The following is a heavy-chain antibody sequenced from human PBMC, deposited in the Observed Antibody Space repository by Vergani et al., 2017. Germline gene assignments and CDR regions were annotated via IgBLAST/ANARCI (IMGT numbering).Heavy chain of an antibody. CDR2: IRYDGSNK. CDR1: GFTFSSYG. J-gene: IGHJ6*03. Sequence: QVQLVESGGGVVQPGGSLRLSCAASGFTFSSYGMHWVRQAPGKGLEWVAFIRYDGSNKYYADSVKGRFTISRDNAKNSLYLQMNSLRAEDTAVYYCAREPMVRGVIIYYYYYYMDVWGKGTTVTVSS. CDR3: AREPMVRGVIIYYYYYYMDV. V-gene: IGHV3-30*02. D-gene: IGHD3-10*01.